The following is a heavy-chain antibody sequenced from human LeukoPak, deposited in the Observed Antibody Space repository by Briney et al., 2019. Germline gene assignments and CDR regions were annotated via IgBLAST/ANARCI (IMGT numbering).Heavy chain of an antibody. CDR2: IIPIFGTA. Sequence: SVKVSCKASGGTFSSYAISWVRQAPGQGLEWMGGIIPIFGTANYAQKFQGRVTITADESTSTAYMELSSLRSEDTAVYYCARDAPYSSSSGLLDYWGQGTLVTVSS. J-gene: IGHJ4*02. CDR1: GGTFSSYA. CDR3: ARDAPYSSSSGLLDY. V-gene: IGHV1-69*13. D-gene: IGHD6-6*01.